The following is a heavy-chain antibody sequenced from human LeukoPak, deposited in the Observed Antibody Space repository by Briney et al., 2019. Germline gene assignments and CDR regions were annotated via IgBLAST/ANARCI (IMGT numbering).Heavy chain of an antibody. CDR2: IYTSGST. CDR3: ARHVEPGILTGGWFDP. V-gene: IGHV4-4*09. J-gene: IGHJ5*02. D-gene: IGHD3-9*01. Sequence: SETLSLTCSVSGASISSDYWSCIRQPPEKGLEWVGNIYTSGSTNYNPSLQSRVTISVDTSKNQFSLKLTSVTAADTAVYYCARHVEPGILTGGWFDPWGQGTLVTVSS. CDR1: GASISSDY.